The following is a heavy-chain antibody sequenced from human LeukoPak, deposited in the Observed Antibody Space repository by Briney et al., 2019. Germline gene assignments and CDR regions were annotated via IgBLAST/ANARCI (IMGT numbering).Heavy chain of an antibody. D-gene: IGHD2-2*01. CDR3: ARLVPTLYCSSTSCWGGWFDP. J-gene: IGHJ5*02. CDR1: GFTVSSNS. CDR2: IYSDNT. V-gene: IGHV3-53*01. Sequence: GGSLRLSCTVSGFTVSSNSMSWVRQAPGKGLEWVSFIYSDNTHYSDSVKGRFTISRDNSKNTLYLQMNSLRAEDTAVYYCARLVPTLYCSSTSCWGGWFDPWGQGTLVTVSS.